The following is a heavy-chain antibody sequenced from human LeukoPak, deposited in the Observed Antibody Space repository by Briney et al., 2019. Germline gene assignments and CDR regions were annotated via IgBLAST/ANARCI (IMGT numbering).Heavy chain of an antibody. Sequence: SETLSLTCTVSGGSISSSSYYWGWIRQPPGKGLEWIGSIYYSGSTYYNPSLKSRVTISVDTSKNQFSLKLSSVTAADTAMYYCAREFGFMTTVFHAFDIWGQGTMVTVSS. V-gene: IGHV4-39*07. CDR2: IYYSGST. J-gene: IGHJ3*02. CDR1: GGSISSSSYY. CDR3: AREFGFMTTVFHAFDI. D-gene: IGHD4-17*01.